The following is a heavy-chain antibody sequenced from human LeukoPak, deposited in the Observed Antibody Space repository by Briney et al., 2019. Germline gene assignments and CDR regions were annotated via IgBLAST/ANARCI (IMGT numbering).Heavy chain of an antibody. J-gene: IGHJ6*03. CDR2: ISYDGSNK. CDR1: GFTFSNYA. Sequence: PGGSLRLSCAASGFTFSNYAMHWVRQAPGKGLEWVAVISYDGSNKYYTDSVKGRFTVSRDNSKHTLDLQMHGLRTEDTAVYYCARDPSAYSYYCMDVWGKGTTVTISS. CDR3: ARDPSAYSYYCMDV. V-gene: IGHV3-30*04.